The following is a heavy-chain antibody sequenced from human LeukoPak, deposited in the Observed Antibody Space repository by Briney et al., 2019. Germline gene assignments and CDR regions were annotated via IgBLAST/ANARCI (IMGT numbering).Heavy chain of an antibody. V-gene: IGHV4-59*12. D-gene: IGHD6-13*01. J-gene: IGHJ4*02. CDR2: IYYSGTT. CDR1: GGSISSYY. CDR3: ARAVRSSFDY. Sequence: SETLSLTCTVSGGSISSYYWNWIRQPPGKGLEWIGYIYYSGTTNYNPSLKSRVTISVDTSKNQFSLKLSSVTAADTAVYYCARAVRSSFDYWGQGTLVTVSS.